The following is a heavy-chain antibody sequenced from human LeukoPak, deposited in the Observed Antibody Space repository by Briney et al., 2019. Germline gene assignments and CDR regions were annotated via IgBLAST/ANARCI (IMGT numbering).Heavy chain of an antibody. D-gene: IGHD2-15*01. V-gene: IGHV3-23*01. CDR3: AKDREVVAATRFFDY. J-gene: IGHJ4*02. CDR2: ISGSVGST. Sequence: PGGSLRLSCAASGFTFSSYAMSWVGQAPGKGREGVSAISGSVGSTYYADSVKGRFTISRDNSKNTLYLQMNSLRAEDTAVYYCAKDREVVAATRFFDYWGQGTLVTVSS. CDR1: GFTFSSYA.